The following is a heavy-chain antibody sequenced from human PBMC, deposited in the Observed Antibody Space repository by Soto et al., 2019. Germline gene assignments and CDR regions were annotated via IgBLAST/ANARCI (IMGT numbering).Heavy chain of an antibody. CDR2: IDPSDSQT. CDR3: ARQIYDSDTGPNFQYYFDS. V-gene: IGHV5-10-1*01. J-gene: IGHJ4*01. CDR1: GYSFAGYW. D-gene: IGHD3-22*01. Sequence: GESLKISCKGSGYSFAGYWITWVRQKPGKGLEWMGRIDPSDSQTYYSPSFRGHVTISVTKSITTVFLQWSSLRASDTAMYYCARQIYDSDTGPNFQYYFDSWGHGTPGTSPQ.